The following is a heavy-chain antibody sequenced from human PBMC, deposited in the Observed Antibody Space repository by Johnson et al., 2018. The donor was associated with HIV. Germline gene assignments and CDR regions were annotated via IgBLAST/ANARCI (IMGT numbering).Heavy chain of an antibody. CDR3: ARRDNDAFDI. J-gene: IGHJ3*02. Sequence: EVQLVESGGGLVQPGGSLRLSCAASGFTISSNYMSWVRQVPGKGLEWVSVINSGGSTYYADFVKGRFIISRDNSKNTLYLQMGSLRAEDMAVYYCARRDNDAFDIWGQGTMVTVSS. CDR1: GFTISSNY. V-gene: IGHV3-66*04. CDR2: INSGGST.